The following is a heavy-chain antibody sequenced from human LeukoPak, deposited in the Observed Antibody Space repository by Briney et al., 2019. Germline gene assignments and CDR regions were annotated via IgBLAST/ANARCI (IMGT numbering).Heavy chain of an antibody. D-gene: IGHD6-19*01. CDR2: ISYGGSNK. CDR3: AKDGAYSSGWYFDY. CDR1: GFTFSSYG. V-gene: IGHV3-30*18. J-gene: IGHJ4*02. Sequence: GGSLRLSCAASGFTFSSYGMHWVRQAPGKGLEWVAVISYGGSNKHCADSVKGRFTISRDNSKNTLYLQMNSLRAEDTAVYYCAKDGAYSSGWYFDYWGQGTLVTVSS.